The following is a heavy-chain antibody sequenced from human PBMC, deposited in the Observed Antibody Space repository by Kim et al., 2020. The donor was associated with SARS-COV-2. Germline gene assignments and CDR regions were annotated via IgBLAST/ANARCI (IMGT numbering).Heavy chain of an antibody. D-gene: IGHD6-13*01. CDR2: IYSGGST. CDR3: ARDEQQLIYGMDV. CDR1: GFTVSSNY. Sequence: GGSLRLSCAASGFTVSSNYMSWVRQAPGKGLEWVSVIYSGGSTYYADSVKGRFTISRDNSKNTLYLQMNSLRAEDTAVYYCARDEQQLIYGMDVWGQGTTVTVSS. V-gene: IGHV3-53*01. J-gene: IGHJ6*02.